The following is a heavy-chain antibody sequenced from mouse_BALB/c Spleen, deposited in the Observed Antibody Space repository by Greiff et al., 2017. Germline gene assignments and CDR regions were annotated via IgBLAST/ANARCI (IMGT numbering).Heavy chain of an antibody. CDR1: GYTFTSYW. J-gene: IGHJ4*01. V-gene: IGHV1S132*01. CDR2: IFPGTGTT. CDR3: ARYGMDD. Sequence: QVQLQQSGAELVKPGASVKLSCKTSGYTFTSYWIQWVKQRPGQGLGWIGEIFPGTGTTYYNEKFKGKATLTIDTSSSTAYMQLSSLTSEDSAVYFCARYGMDDWGQGTSVTVSS.